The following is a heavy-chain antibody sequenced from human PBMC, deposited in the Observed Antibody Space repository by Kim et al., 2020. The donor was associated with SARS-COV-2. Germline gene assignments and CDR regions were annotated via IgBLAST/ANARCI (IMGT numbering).Heavy chain of an antibody. CDR1: GFSFSNYW. CDR3: AGGPITNGPLLDY. D-gene: IGHD1-1*01. CDR2: IYGDGSDI. Sequence: GGSLRLSCAASGFSFSNYWMHWVRQAPGKGLVWVSRIYGDGSDINYADSVKGRFTISRDNAKNTLFLQMNSLRAEDTAVYYCAGGPITNGPLLDYWGQGTLVTVSS. V-gene: IGHV3-74*01. J-gene: IGHJ4*02.